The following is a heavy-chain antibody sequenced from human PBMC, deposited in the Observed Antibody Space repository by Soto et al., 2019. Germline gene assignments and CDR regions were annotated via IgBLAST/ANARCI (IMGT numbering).Heavy chain of an antibody. J-gene: IGHJ4*02. D-gene: IGHD5-18*01. CDR1: GFSFSTSS. Sequence: EVQLLESGGDLVQPGGSLRLSCAASGFSFSTSSMAWVRQPPGKGLEWVSAISPSASDTLYADSVKGRFTIFRDNSKNSLLPQMTSLRAEDTAAYYCAKGGYTSAYEWGQGTLVTVSS. CDR2: ISPSASDT. CDR3: AKGGYTSAYE. V-gene: IGHV3-23*01.